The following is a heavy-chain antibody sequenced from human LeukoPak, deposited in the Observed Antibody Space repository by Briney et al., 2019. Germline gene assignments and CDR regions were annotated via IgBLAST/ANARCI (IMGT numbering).Heavy chain of an antibody. J-gene: IGHJ4*02. CDR3: AEAAGGSSDY. V-gene: IGHV3-23*01. CDR2: ISGSGAGT. D-gene: IGHD3-16*01. Sequence: GGSLRLSCAASGFTISNFAITWVRQPAGKGLEWVATISGSGAGTYYEHSVKGRFTISRDNSKNTLYLQMNSLRAEDTAVYYCAEAAGGSSDYWGQGTLVTVSS. CDR1: GFTISNFA.